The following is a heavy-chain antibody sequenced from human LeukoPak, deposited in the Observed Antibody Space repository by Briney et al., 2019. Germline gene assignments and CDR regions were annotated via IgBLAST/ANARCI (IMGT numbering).Heavy chain of an antibody. CDR3: AKAGYYYDSSGYFY. CDR2: ISGSSGST. J-gene: IGHJ4*02. V-gene: IGHV3-23*01. CDR1: GFTFSSYA. D-gene: IGHD3-22*01. Sequence: GGSLRLSCAASGFTFSSYAMSWVRQAPGKGLEWVSAISGSSGSTYYADSVKGRFTISRDNSKNTLYLQMNSLRAEDTAVYYCAKAGYYYDSSGYFYWGQGTLVTVSS.